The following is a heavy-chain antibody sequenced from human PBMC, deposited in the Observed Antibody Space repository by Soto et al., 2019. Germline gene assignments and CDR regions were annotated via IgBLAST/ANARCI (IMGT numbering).Heavy chain of an antibody. CDR3: AKKVNSGPGSQYFDY. CDR2: FRSSGDDGTT. Sequence: GGSLRLSCVASGFTFSSYSMSWVRQAPGKGLEWVSGFRSSGDDGTTYYADSVKGRFTISRDNSKNTLFLQMNSLRAEDTAIYYCAKKVNSGPGSQYFDYWGQGTLVTVSS. V-gene: IGHV3-23*01. J-gene: IGHJ4*02. CDR1: GFTFSSYS. D-gene: IGHD3-10*01.